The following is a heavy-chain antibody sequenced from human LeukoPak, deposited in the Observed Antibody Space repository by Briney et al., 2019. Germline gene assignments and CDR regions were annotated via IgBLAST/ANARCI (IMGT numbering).Heavy chain of an antibody. CDR2: IYYSGST. CDR3: ARYGLLGLSEINAFDI. J-gene: IGHJ3*02. CDR1: GGSISSSTFY. V-gene: IGHV4-39*01. D-gene: IGHD2-2*01. Sequence: YPSETLSLTCTVSGGSISSSTFYWGWIRQPPGKGLEWIGSIYYSGSTYYNPSLKSRVTISIDTSKNQFSLKLSSVTAADAAVYYCARYGLLGLSEINAFDIWGQGTMVTVSS.